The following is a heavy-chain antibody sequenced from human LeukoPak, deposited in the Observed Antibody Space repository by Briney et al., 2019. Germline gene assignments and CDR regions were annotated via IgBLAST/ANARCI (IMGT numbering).Heavy chain of an antibody. CDR2: INCNSGGA. Sequence: GASVKVSCKASGYTFIGYYIYWVRQAPGQGLEWMGWINCNSGGADYAQKFQGRITMTRDTSITTLYMELSSLRPDDTAVYYCAKLPTMIVVVIHYFDYWGQGTLVTVSS. J-gene: IGHJ4*02. V-gene: IGHV1-2*02. D-gene: IGHD3-22*01. CDR3: AKLPTMIVVVIHYFDY. CDR1: GYTFIGYY.